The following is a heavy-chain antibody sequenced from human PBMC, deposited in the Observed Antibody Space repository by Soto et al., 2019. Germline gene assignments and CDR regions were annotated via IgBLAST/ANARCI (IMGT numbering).Heavy chain of an antibody. Sequence: GGSLRLSCAASGFTFSSYAMSWVRQAPGKGLEWVSAISGSGGSTYYADSVKGRFTISRDNSKNTLYLQMNSLRAEDTAVYYCAKPLELIRTPSYYYGMDVWGQGTTVTVSS. CDR1: GFTFSSYA. J-gene: IGHJ6*02. CDR3: AKPLELIRTPSYYYGMDV. V-gene: IGHV3-23*01. CDR2: ISGSGGST. D-gene: IGHD1-7*01.